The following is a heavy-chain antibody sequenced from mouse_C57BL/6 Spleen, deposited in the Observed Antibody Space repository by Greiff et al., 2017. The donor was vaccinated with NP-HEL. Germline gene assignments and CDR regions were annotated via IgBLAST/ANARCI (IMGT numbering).Heavy chain of an antibody. CDR2: IYPGSGST. D-gene: IGHD2-10*01. Sequence: QVQLQQPGAELVKPGASVKMSCKASGYTFTSYWITWVKQRPGQGLEWIGDIYPGSGSTNYNEKFKSKATLTADTSSSTAYMQLSSLTSEDSAVYYGARTYHGYAMDYWGQGATVTVSS. J-gene: IGHJ4*01. CDR1: GYTFTSYW. CDR3: ARTYHGYAMDY. V-gene: IGHV1-55*01.